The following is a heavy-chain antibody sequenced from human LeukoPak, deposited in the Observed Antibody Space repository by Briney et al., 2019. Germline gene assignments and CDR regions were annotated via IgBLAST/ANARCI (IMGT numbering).Heavy chain of an antibody. J-gene: IGHJ6*02. CDR1: GFTFSSYS. D-gene: IGHD2/OR15-2a*01. CDR2: ISSSSSTI. Sequence: GGSLRLSCAASGFTFSSYSMNWVRQAPGKGLEWVSYISSSSSTIYYADSVKGRFTISRDNAKNSLYLQMNSLRAEDTAVYYCARVSPYSMAPCYYYGMDVWGQGTTVTVSS. V-gene: IGHV3-48*01. CDR3: ARVSPYSMAPCYYYGMDV.